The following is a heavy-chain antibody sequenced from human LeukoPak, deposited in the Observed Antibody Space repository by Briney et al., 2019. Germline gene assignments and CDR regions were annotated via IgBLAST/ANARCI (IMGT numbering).Heavy chain of an antibody. CDR2: IYCGDSET. D-gene: IGHD3-22*01. J-gene: IGHJ4*02. V-gene: IGHV5-51*01. Sequence: GESLKISCKGSGYSFASYWIGWVRQMPGKGLEWMGVIYCGDSETRYSPSFEGQVTFSADKSISTAYLQWSSLKASDTAIYYCARQDSSGDYWDPFDYWGQGTLVSVSS. CDR1: GYSFASYW. CDR3: ARQDSSGDYWDPFDY.